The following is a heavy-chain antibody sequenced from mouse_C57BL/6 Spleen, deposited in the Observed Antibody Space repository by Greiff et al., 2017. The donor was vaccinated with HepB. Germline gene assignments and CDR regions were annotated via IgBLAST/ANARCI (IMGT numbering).Heavy chain of an antibody. J-gene: IGHJ1*03. Sequence: EVQLQESGPGLVKPSQSLSLTCSVTGYSITSGYYWNWIRQFPGNKLEWMGYISYDGSNNYNPSLKNRISITRDTSKNQFFLKLDSVTTEDTATYYCARGYFDVWGTGTTVTVSS. CDR1: GYSITSGYY. V-gene: IGHV3-6*01. CDR2: ISYDGSN. CDR3: ARGYFDV.